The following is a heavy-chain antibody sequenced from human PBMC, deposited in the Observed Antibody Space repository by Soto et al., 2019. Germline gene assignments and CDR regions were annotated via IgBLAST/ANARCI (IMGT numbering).Heavy chain of an antibody. CDR1: GFTVSGYA. CDR2: ISGSGGST. Sequence: GRPRRRSSAASGFTVSGYAIGHVRQAPIKGLESVSAISGSGGSTYYADSVKGRFTISSDNSKNTLYLQMTSLRAEDTAVYYCAKDVGRQQLATNYYYYGMDVWGQGTTVTVSS. J-gene: IGHJ6*02. CDR3: AKDVGRQQLATNYYYYGMDV. V-gene: IGHV3-23*01. D-gene: IGHD6-13*01.